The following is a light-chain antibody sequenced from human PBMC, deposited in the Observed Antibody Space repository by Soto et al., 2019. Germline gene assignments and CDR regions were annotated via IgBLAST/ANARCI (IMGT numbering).Light chain of an antibody. CDR2: KAS. V-gene: IGKV1-5*03. Sequence: DIQMTQSPSTLSGSVGYRVTITCRSSQTISSWLAWYQQKPGKAPKLLIYKASTLKSGVPSRFSGSGSGTEFTLTIRSLQTDDFATYYCQHYNSYSEAFGKGTKV. J-gene: IGKJ1*01. CDR3: QHYNSYSEA. CDR1: QTISSW.